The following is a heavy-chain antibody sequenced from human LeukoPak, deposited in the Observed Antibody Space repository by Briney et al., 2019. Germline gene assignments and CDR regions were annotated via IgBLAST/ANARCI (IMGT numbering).Heavy chain of an antibody. V-gene: IGHV3-7*03. CDR1: GFTFSSYW. D-gene: IGHD6-19*01. CDR3: ASFRIPVAGHC. Sequence: GGSLRLSCAASGFTFSSYWMTWVRQAPGKGLEWVANINQDGSEKYYVASVEGRFTISRDNARNSLYLQMNSLRAEDTAVYYCASFRIPVAGHCWGQGSLVTVSS. CDR2: INQDGSEK. J-gene: IGHJ4*02.